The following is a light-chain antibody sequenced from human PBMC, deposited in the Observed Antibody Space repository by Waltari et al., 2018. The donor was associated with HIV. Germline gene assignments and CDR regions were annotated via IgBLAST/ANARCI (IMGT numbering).Light chain of an antibody. V-gene: IGLV6-57*04. CDR1: SGTIASHS. Sequence: FMLTQPHSMSASPGTTVTISCTRSSGTIASHSVQWYQQRPGGAPTTVVFEDTQRPSGVPERFSGSIDSSSNSASRTISGLKTEDEADYYCQSYDTTNHLIFGGGTKVTVL. CDR3: QSYDTTNHLI. J-gene: IGLJ2*01. CDR2: EDT.